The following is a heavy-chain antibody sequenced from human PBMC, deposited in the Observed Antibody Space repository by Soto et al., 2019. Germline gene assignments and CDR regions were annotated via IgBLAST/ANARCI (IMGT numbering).Heavy chain of an antibody. Sequence: SSETLSLTCTVSGGSISSYYWTWIRQTPGKGMEWIGYVYYTGTTNYNPSLKSRVTISLDTAKSQFSLKLNSVTAADTAVYYCVRDQQMGRLDPWGQGTLVTVSS. D-gene: IGHD6-13*01. V-gene: IGHV4-59*01. J-gene: IGHJ5*02. CDR3: VRDQQMGRLDP. CDR2: VYYTGTT. CDR1: GGSISSYY.